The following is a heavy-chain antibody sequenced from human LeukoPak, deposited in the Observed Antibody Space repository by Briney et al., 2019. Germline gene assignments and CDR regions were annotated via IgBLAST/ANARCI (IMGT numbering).Heavy chain of an antibody. CDR3: ARGRRPGGAFDI. J-gene: IGHJ3*02. CDR2: IFYSGTT. Sequence: SETLSLTCTVSGGSISSYYWSWIRQPPGKGLEWIGYIFYSGTTDYNPSLKSRVTISVDTSKNQFSLKLSSVTAADTAVYYCARGRRPGGAFDIWGQGTMVTVSS. CDR1: GGSISSYY. D-gene: IGHD4-23*01. V-gene: IGHV4-59*12.